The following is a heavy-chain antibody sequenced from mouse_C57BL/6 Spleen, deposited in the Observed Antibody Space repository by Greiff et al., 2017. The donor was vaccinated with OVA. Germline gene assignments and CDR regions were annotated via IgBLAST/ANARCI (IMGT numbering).Heavy chain of an antibody. Sequence: EVQLQQSGPELVKPGASVKISCKASGYTFTDYYMNWVKQSHGQSLEWIGDINPNNGGTSYNQKFKGKATLTVDKSSSTAYMELRSLTSEDSAVYYCARVYYAMDYWGQGTSVTVSS. CDR1: GYTFTDYY. CDR3: ARVYYAMDY. CDR2: INPNNGGT. J-gene: IGHJ4*01. V-gene: IGHV1-26*01.